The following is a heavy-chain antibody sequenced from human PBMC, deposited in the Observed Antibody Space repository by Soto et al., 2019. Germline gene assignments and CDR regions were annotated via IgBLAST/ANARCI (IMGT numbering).Heavy chain of an antibody. CDR3: AGAWVATNAFDY. J-gene: IGHJ4*02. CDR2: IIPILRTA. CDR1: GDTFSSYG. Sequence: QVQVEQSGAEVKKPGSSVKVSCKASGDTFSSYGFTWVRQAPGQGLEWMGGIIPILRTANYAQKFQGRVTITADESTSTAYMELSSLRSEDTAVYYCAGAWVATNAFDYWGQGILVTVSS. V-gene: IGHV1-69*11. D-gene: IGHD5-12*01.